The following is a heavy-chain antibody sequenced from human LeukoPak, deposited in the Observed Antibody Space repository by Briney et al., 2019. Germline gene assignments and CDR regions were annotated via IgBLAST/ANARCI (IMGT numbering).Heavy chain of an antibody. CDR1: GYTFTSYG. CDR2: ISAYNGNT. J-gene: IGHJ4*02. CDR3: ARACRRGVAGTGGVGY. D-gene: IGHD6-19*01. Sequence: ASVKVSCKSSGYTFTSYGISWVRQAPGQGLEWMGWISAYNGNTNYAQKLQDRVTMTTDTSTSTAYMELRSLRSDDTAAYYCARACRRGVAGTGGVGYWGQGTLVTVSS. V-gene: IGHV1-18*01.